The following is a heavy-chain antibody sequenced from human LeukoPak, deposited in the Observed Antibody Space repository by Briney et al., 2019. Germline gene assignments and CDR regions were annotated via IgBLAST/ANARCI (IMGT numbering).Heavy chain of an antibody. CDR1: GASIISNDW. CDR3: ARDPYCDGGNCYHRFDY. Sequence: SETLSLTCGVSGASIISNDWWSWVRQPPGKGLEWIGEMYHSGTTNYNPSLKSRVTISGDKSKNQFSLNLSSVTAADTAMYFCARDPYCDGGNCYHRFDYWGQGILVTVSS. CDR2: MYHSGTT. J-gene: IGHJ4*02. D-gene: IGHD2-15*01. V-gene: IGHV4-4*02.